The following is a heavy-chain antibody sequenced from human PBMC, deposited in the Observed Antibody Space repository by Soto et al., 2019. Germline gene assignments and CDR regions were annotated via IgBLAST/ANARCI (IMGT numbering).Heavy chain of an antibody. CDR2: IKQDGSGK. V-gene: IGHV3-7*01. CDR3: ARIASTGRGWDV. J-gene: IGHJ6*02. D-gene: IGHD6-13*01. CDR1: GFTFSNDW. Sequence: EVQLVASGGGLVQPGGSLRLSCAASGFTFSNDWMSWVRQAPVKGLEWVGNIKQDGSGKNYVDFVEGRFTISRDNAENSLYLQVNSLRVEDTAVYYCARIASTGRGWDVWGQGTTVVVSS.